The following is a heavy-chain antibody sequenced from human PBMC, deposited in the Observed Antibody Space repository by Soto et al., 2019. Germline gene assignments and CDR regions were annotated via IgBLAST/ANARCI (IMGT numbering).Heavy chain of an antibody. V-gene: IGHV4-39*01. Sequence: SETLSLSCTVSGGSVSSSSYYWGWILQPPGKGLEWIGSIYYSGSTYYNPSLKSRVTISVDTSKNQFSLNLSSVTAADTAVYHCARLAAAQYYYGMDVWGQGTTVTVSS. CDR1: GGSVSSSSYY. CDR3: ARLAAAQYYYGMDV. J-gene: IGHJ6*02. CDR2: IYYSGST. D-gene: IGHD6-13*01.